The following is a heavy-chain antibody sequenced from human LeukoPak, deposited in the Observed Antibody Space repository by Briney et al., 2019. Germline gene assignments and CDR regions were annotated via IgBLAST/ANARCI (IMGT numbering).Heavy chain of an antibody. Sequence: GGSLRLSCAASGFTFSSYAMSWVRQAPGKGLDWVSAISGSGGSTYHADSVKGRFTISRDNSKNTLYLQMNSLRAEDTAVYYCAKYLVIRYYFDYWGQGTLVTVSS. D-gene: IGHD3-9*01. CDR2: ISGSGGST. V-gene: IGHV3-23*01. CDR1: GFTFSSYA. CDR3: AKYLVIRYYFDY. J-gene: IGHJ4*02.